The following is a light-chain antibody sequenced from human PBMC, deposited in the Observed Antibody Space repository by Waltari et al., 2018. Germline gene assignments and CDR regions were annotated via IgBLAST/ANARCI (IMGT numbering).Light chain of an antibody. CDR3: LQYLHTPRT. Sequence: DVVMTQSPDSLAGSLGERATINCKSSQSLLYTSNNKYYLAWYQQKPGQPPKILIYWASIRESGVPDRFSGSGSGTDFTLTISGLQAEDVASYFCLQYLHTPRTFGQGTKVEIK. CDR2: WAS. J-gene: IGKJ1*01. CDR1: QSLLYTSNNKYY. V-gene: IGKV4-1*01.